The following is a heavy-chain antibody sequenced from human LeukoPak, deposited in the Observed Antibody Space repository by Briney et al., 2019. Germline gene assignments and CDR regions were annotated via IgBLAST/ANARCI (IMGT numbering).Heavy chain of an antibody. D-gene: IGHD5-18*01. CDR2: IYDSGST. CDR1: GASISSYY. J-gene: IGHJ4*02. Sequence: SETLSLTCTVSGASISSYYWNWIRQPPGKGLEWIGYIYDSGSTFHNPSVKSRVTISLDTSKNQISLRLRSVTAADTAVYFCARGYSHPDYWGQGTLSPSPQ. CDR3: ARGYSHPDY. V-gene: IGHV4-59*01.